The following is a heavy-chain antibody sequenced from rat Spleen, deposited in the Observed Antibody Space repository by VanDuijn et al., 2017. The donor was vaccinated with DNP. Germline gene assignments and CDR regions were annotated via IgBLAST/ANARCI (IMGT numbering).Heavy chain of an antibody. Sequence: QVQLKESGPGLVQPSETLSLTCTVSGFSLTTYSVSWVRQPSGKGPEWMGKMWYDGDTAYNSALKSRLSISRDTSKSQVFLKMNSLQTEDTAMYSCARFPPGYNSYRDWHLDFWGPGVMVTVSS. CDR2: MWYDGDT. CDR3: ARFPPGYNSYRDWHLDF. CDR1: GFSLTTYS. D-gene: IGHD1-4*01. V-gene: IGHV2-16*01. J-gene: IGHJ1*01.